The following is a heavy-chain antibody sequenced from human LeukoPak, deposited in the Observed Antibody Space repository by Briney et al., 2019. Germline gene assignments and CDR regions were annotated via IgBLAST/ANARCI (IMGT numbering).Heavy chain of an antibody. J-gene: IGHJ2*01. CDR2: IYHSGST. V-gene: IGHV4-4*02. Sequence: SETLSLTCTVSGGSISRGGYCWSWIRQHPGKGLEWIGEIYHSGSTNYNPSLKSRVTISVDKSKNQFSLKLSSVTAADTAVYYCASRITMRVSLGYFDLWGRGTLVTVSS. D-gene: IGHD3-22*01. CDR1: GGSISRGGYC. CDR3: ASRITMRVSLGYFDL.